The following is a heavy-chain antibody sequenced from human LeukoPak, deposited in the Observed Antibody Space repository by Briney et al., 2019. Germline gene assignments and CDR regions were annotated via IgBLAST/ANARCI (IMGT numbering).Heavy chain of an antibody. J-gene: IGHJ4*02. CDR1: GFTFSSYA. Sequence: LTGGSLRLSCAASGFTFSSYAMHWVRQAPGKGLEWVAVISYNGSNKYYADSVKGRFTISRDNSKNTLYLQMNSLRAEDTAVYYCASPAAAGYYFDYWGQGTLVTVSS. CDR3: ASPAAAGYYFDY. D-gene: IGHD6-13*01. V-gene: IGHV3-30-3*01. CDR2: ISYNGSNK.